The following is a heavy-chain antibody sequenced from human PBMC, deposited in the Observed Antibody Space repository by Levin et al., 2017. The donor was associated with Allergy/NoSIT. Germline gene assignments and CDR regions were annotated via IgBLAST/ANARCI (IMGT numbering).Heavy chain of an antibody. CDR3: VREVAAAGCFDY. CDR2: ISSSSSYI. CDR1: GFTFSSYS. J-gene: IGHJ4*02. D-gene: IGHD6-13*01. Sequence: GGSLRLSCAASGFTFSSYSMNWVRQAPGKGLEWVSSISSSSSYIYYADSVKGRFTISRDNAKNSLYLQMNSLRAEDTAVYYCVREVAAAGCFDYWGQGTLVTVSS. V-gene: IGHV3-21*01.